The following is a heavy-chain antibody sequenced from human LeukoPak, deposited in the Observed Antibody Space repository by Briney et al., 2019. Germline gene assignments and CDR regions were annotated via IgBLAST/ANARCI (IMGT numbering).Heavy chain of an antibody. J-gene: IGHJ6*02. CDR2: ISSSGSTI. CDR1: GFTFSDYY. CDR3: ARVLNPSSIAARPTDYYGMDV. Sequence: GGSLRLSCAASGFTFSDYYMSWIRQAPGKGLEWVSYISSSGSTIYYADSVKGRFTISRDNAKNSLYLQMNSLRAEDTAVYYCARVLNPSSIAARPTDYYGMDVWGQGTTVIVSS. V-gene: IGHV3-11*01. D-gene: IGHD6-6*01.